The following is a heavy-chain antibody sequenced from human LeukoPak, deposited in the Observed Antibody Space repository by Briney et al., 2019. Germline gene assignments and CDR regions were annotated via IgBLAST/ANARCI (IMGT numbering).Heavy chain of an antibody. CDR2: ISGSGGST. Sequence: PGGSLRLSCAASGFTFSNYAMSWVRQAPGKGLEWVSAISGSGGSTYYADSVKGRFTISRDNSKNTLYLQMNSLRAEDTAVYYCATYCSSTSCYSRYGMDVWGQGTTVTVSS. V-gene: IGHV3-23*01. D-gene: IGHD2-2*01. CDR3: ATYCSSTSCYSRYGMDV. J-gene: IGHJ6*02. CDR1: GFTFSNYA.